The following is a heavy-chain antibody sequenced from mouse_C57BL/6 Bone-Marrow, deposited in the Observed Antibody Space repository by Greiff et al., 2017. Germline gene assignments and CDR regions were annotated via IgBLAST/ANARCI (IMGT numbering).Heavy chain of an antibody. V-gene: IGHV1-50*01. J-gene: IGHJ2*01. CDR3: AREGGLSGDFDY. CDR2: IDPSDSYT. D-gene: IGHD3-1*01. CDR1: GYTFTSYW. Sequence: QVQLQQPGAELVKPGASVKLSCKASGYTFTSYWMQWVKQRPGQGLEWIGEIDPSDSYTNYNQKFKGKATLTVDTSSSTAYMQLSSRTSEDSAVYYCAREGGLSGDFDYWGQGTTLTVSS.